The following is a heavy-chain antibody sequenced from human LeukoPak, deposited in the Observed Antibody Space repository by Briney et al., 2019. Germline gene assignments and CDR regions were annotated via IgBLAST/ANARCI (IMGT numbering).Heavy chain of an antibody. CDR2: IIPISGTT. CDR1: GGTLNSYV. D-gene: IGHD3-22*01. Sequence: EASVKVSCKASGGTLNSYVISWVRQAPGQGLEWMGGIIPISGTTNYAQKFQGRVTITADKSTSTAYMELSSLRSEDTAVYYCARGARLFPLAPADSSGYATEDYWGQGTLVTVSS. CDR3: ARGARLFPLAPADSSGYATEDY. J-gene: IGHJ4*02. V-gene: IGHV1-69*06.